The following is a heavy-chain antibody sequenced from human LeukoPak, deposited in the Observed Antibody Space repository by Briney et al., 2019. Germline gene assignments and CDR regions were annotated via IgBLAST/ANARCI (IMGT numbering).Heavy chain of an antibody. Sequence: ASVKVSCKASGYTFTGYYMHWVRQAPGRGLEWMGWINPNSGGTNYAQKFQGRVTMTRDTSISTAYMELSRLRSDDTAVYYCASPHGYDSSGYSYWGQGTLVTVSS. CDR1: GYTFTGYY. D-gene: IGHD3-22*01. CDR2: INPNSGGT. V-gene: IGHV1-2*02. CDR3: ASPHGYDSSGYSY. J-gene: IGHJ4*02.